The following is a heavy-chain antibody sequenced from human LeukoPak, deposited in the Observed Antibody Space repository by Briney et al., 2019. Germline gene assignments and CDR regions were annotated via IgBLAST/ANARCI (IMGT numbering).Heavy chain of an antibody. CDR1: GFTFDDYA. V-gene: IGHV3-9*01. CDR3: AKARTGDDAFDI. Sequence: SLRLSRAASGFTFDDYAMHWVRQAPGKGLEWVSGISWNSGSIGYADSVKGRFTISRDNAKNSLYLQMNSLRAEDTALYYCAKARTGDDAFDIWGQGTMVTVSS. D-gene: IGHD2-8*02. J-gene: IGHJ3*02. CDR2: ISWNSGSI.